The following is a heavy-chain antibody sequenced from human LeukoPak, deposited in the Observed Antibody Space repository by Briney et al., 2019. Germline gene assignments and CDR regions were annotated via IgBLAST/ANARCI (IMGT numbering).Heavy chain of an antibody. CDR2: IYYTGST. CDR1: GGSISSGSYY. J-gene: IGHJ3*02. D-gene: IGHD3-16*01. V-gene: IGHV4-61*10. CDR3: ARRWGGAAFDI. Sequence: SETLSLTCTVSGGSISSGSYYWSWIRQPAGKGLECIGYIYYTGSTKYNPSLKSRVNISLDTSKDQFSLKLSSMTAADTAVYYCARRWGGAAFDIWGQGTMVTVSS.